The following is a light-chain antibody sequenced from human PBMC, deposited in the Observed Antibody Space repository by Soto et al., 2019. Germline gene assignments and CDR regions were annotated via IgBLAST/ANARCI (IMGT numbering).Light chain of an antibody. Sequence: DIQLTQSPSFLSASVGDRVTITCRASQGINNYLAWYQQKPGKAPNLLIYDTSTLQRGVPSRFSGSGSGTEFTLTISSLQPEDFAAYYCQQGNSYPLTFGGGTRLEIK. CDR3: QQGNSYPLT. CDR2: DTS. CDR1: QGINNY. J-gene: IGKJ5*01. V-gene: IGKV1-9*01.